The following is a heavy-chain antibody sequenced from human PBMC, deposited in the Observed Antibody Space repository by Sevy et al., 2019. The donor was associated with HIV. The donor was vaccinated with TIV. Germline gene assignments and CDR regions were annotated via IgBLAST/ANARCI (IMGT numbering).Heavy chain of an antibody. D-gene: IGHD3-16*01. CDR3: AKRGGQYGLGMDV. V-gene: IGHV3-48*03. J-gene: IGHJ6*02. CDR2: ISTSGSNR. Sequence: GGSLRLSCAASGFIFSSFEMNWVRQAPGKGLEWVSSISTSGSNRYYADSVKGRVTISRDNAKKSLYLQMNSLRAEDTAIYFCAKRGGQYGLGMDVWGQGTTVTVSS. CDR1: GFIFSSFE.